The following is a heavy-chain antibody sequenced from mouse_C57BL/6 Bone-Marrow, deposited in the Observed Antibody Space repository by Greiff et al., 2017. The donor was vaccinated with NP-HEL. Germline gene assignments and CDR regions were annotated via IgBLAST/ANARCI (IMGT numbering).Heavy chain of an antibody. J-gene: IGHJ4*01. Sequence: QVQLQQSGAELARPGASVKLSCKASGYTFTSYGISWVKQRTGQGLEWIGEIYPRSGTTYYNEKFKGKATLTADQSSSTAYMELRSLTSEDSAVYFGERGWLLGDAMDYGGQGTSVTVSS. CDR1: GYTFTSYG. CDR3: ERGWLLGDAMDY. V-gene: IGHV1-81*01. D-gene: IGHD2-3*01. CDR2: IYPRSGTT.